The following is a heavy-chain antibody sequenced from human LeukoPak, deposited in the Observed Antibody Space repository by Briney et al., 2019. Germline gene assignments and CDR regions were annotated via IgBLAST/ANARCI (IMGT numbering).Heavy chain of an antibody. Sequence: GGSLRLSCAAPGFTFSSYAMSWVRQAPGKGLEWVSAISGGGSSTYYADSVKGRFTISRDNSKNTVDLQMNSPRAEDTAVYYCAKPQYSTRWYYFDYWGQGTLVTVSS. D-gene: IGHD6-13*01. CDR1: GFTFSSYA. J-gene: IGHJ4*02. CDR2: ISGGGSST. CDR3: AKPQYSTRWYYFDY. V-gene: IGHV3-23*01.